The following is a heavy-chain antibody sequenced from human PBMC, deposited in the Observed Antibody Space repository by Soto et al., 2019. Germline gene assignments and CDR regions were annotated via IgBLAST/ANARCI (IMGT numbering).Heavy chain of an antibody. D-gene: IGHD3-22*01. CDR3: ARDYYDSSALDYFDY. J-gene: IGHJ4*02. CDR1: GGSIGSGGYY. V-gene: IGHV4-31*03. Sequence: SETLSLTCTVSGGSIGSGGYYWSWIRQHPGKGLEWIGYIYYSGSTYYNPSLKSRVTISVDTSKNQFSLKLSSVTAADTAVYYCARDYYDSSALDYFDYWGQGTLVTVSS. CDR2: IYYSGST.